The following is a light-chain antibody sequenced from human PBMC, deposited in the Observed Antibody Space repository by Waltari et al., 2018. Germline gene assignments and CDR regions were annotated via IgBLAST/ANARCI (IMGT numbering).Light chain of an antibody. CDR2: EVS. J-gene: IGKJ4*01. CDR1: QRLLYSDGKTY. CDR3: MQAIHLPLT. Sequence: DVVMTQTPFSLSVTPGQPASIPCKSSQRLLYSDGKTYLYWYLQKPGQSPHLLIYEVSSRVSGVPDRFSGSGSGTDFTLKISRVEAEDVGVYYCMQAIHLPLTFGGGTKVEIK. V-gene: IGKV2-29*02.